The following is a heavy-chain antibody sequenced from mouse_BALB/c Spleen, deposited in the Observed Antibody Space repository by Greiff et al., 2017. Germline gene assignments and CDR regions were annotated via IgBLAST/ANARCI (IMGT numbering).Heavy chain of an antibody. V-gene: IGHV5-9-4*01. J-gene: IGHJ2*01. CDR3: ARGNGSSYYFDY. CDR2: ISSGGSYT. D-gene: IGHD1-1*01. CDR1: GFTFSSYA. Sequence: DVKLVESGGGLVKPGGSLKLSCAASGFTFSSYAMSWVRQSPEKRLEWVAEISSGGSYTYYPDTVTGRFTISRDNAKNTLYLEMSSLRSEDTAMYYCARGNGSSYYFDYWGQGTTLTVSS.